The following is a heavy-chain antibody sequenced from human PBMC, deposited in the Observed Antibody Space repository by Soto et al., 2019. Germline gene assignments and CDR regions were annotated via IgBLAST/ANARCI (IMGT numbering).Heavy chain of an antibody. V-gene: IGHV6-1*01. J-gene: IGHJ6*02. CDR2: TYYRSRWYN. Sequence: SQTLSLTCAISGDSVSSDTAAWNWIRQSPSRGLEWLGRTYYRSRWYNDYVVSLKSRITINPDTSKNQVSLQLNSVTPEDTAVYYCARDRYNWNRSYYYAMDVWGQGTTVTVYS. CDR1: GDSVSSDTAA. D-gene: IGHD1-20*01. CDR3: ARDRYNWNRSYYYAMDV.